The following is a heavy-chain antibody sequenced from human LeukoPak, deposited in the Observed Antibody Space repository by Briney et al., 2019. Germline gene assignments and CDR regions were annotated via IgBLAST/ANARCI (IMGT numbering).Heavy chain of an antibody. CDR3: AKDFGSSWHDY. J-gene: IGHJ4*02. Sequence: GGSLRLSCSASRFTFSSYGMHWVRQAPGKGLEWVAFIRYVDSVKGRFTISRDNSKNTLYLQMNSLRAEDTAVYYCAKDFGSSWHDYWGQGTLVTVSS. V-gene: IGHV3-30*02. CDR1: RFTFSSYG. CDR2: IR. D-gene: IGHD6-13*01.